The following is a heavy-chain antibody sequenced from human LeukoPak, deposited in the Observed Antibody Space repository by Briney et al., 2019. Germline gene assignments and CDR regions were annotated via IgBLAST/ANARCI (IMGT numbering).Heavy chain of an antibody. V-gene: IGHV3-23*01. CDR3: AKDVGKWESLHFFDY. CDR2: ISGSGAST. D-gene: IGHD1-26*01. J-gene: IGHJ4*02. CDR1: GFTLSTNA. Sequence: GGSLRLSCLTSGFTLSTNAMRWVRQAPGKGLEWISGISGSGASTYYADSVKGRFTISRDDSRNTLYLQMNSLRGDDTAVYYCAKDVGKWESLHFFDYWGQGTLVTVSS.